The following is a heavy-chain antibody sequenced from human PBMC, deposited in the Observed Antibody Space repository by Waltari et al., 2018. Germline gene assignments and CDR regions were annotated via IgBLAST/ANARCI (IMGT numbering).Heavy chain of an antibody. J-gene: IGHJ2*01. D-gene: IGHD4-17*01. CDR1: GFTYSMYW. Sequence: EVQLVESGGGLVQPGGSLRLSCAAYGFTYSMYWIHWVRQAPGKGLVWVPRSNSEGSSTSYADSVKGRFTISKDNAKNTVYLQMNSLRAEDTAIYYCARGARRTTVTTGWWYFDLWGRGTLVTVSS. V-gene: IGHV3-74*01. CDR3: ARGARRTTVTTGWWYFDL. CDR2: SNSEGSST.